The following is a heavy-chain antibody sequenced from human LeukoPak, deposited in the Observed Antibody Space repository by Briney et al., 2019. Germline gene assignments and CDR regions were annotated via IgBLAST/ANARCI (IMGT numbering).Heavy chain of an antibody. CDR1: GFTFSGYA. D-gene: IGHD3-10*01. CDR2: ISGSGGST. CDR3: AKEGKKDGSGSYLDY. Sequence: GGSLRLSCAASGFTFSGYAMSWVRQAPGKGLEWVSAISGSGGSTYYADSVKGRFTISRDNSKNTLYLQMNSLRAEDTAVYYCAKEGKKDGSGSYLDYWGQGTLVTVSS. J-gene: IGHJ4*02. V-gene: IGHV3-23*01.